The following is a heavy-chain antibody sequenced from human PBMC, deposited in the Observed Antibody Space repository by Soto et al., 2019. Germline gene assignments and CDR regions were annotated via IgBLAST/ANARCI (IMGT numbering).Heavy chain of an antibody. Sequence: EVQLLESGGGLVQTGGSLRLSCEASGFTFKSYAMIWVRQAPGKGLEWVSAVSGTSGNTYYADSVQGRFTISRDNSKDTRYLQMNGLRAEDTAIYYCAKSVVVVRGGYYMDVWGKGTTVTVSS. D-gene: IGHD2-15*01. CDR3: AKSVVVVRGGYYMDV. J-gene: IGHJ6*03. CDR1: GFTFKSYA. CDR2: VSGTSGNT. V-gene: IGHV3-23*01.